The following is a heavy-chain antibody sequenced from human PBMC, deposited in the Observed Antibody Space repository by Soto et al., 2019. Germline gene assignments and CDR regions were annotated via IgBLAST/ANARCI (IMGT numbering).Heavy chain of an antibody. V-gene: IGHV4-61*01. CDR2: IYYSGST. J-gene: IGHJ3*02. Sequence: QVQLQESGPGLVKPSETLSLTCTVSGGSVSSGSYYWSWIRQPPGKGLEWIGYIYYSGSTNYNPSLKSRVTISVATSKNQFSLKLSSVTAADTAVYYCARVRQRYCSGGSCYSDAFDIWGQGTMVTVSS. CDR3: ARVRQRYCSGGSCYSDAFDI. CDR1: GGSVSSGSYY. D-gene: IGHD2-15*01.